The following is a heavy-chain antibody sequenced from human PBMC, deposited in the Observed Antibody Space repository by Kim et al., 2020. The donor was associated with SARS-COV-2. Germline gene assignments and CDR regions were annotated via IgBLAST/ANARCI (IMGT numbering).Heavy chain of an antibody. CDR2: ISPTGDST. D-gene: IGHD3-3*01. CDR3: GKTANSYYTN. J-gene: IGHJ4*02. CDR1: EFTFKKYA. V-gene: IGHV3-23*01. Sequence: GGSLRLSCAASEFTFKKYAMFWVRQAPGKGLEWVSSISPTGDSTYYLDSVKGRFFNSRDNSKNTLVLQMNSLRVEDTAIYYCGKTANSYYTNWGQGTLVTVSS.